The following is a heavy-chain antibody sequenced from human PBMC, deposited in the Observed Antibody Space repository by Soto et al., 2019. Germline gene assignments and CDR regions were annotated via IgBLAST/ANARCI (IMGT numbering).Heavy chain of an antibody. D-gene: IGHD1-7*01. J-gene: IGHJ5*02. V-gene: IGHV4-61*01. CDR1: GGSVSSGSYY. Sequence: SETLSLTCTVSGGSVSSGSYYWSWIRQPPGKGLEWIGYIYYSGSTNYNPSLKSRVTISVDMSKNQFSLKLSSVTAADTAVYYCARARAWKYGSLTGWFDPWGQGTLVTVSS. CDR2: IYYSGST. CDR3: ARARAWKYGSLTGWFDP.